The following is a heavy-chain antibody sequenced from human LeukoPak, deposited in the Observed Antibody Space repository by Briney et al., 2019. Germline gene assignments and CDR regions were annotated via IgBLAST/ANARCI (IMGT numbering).Heavy chain of an antibody. CDR3: GRHGFYHETNGHHLHYFAY. V-gene: IGHV4-34*01. D-gene: IGHD2-8*01. J-gene: IGHJ4*02. CDR2: INHSGST. Sequence: SETLSLTCAVYGGSFSGYYWSWIRQPPGKGLEWIGEINHSGSTNYNPSLKSRVTISVDTSKNQFSLKLTSVTAADTAMYYCGRHGFYHETNGHHLHYFAYWGQGTPVTVSS. CDR1: GGSFSGYY.